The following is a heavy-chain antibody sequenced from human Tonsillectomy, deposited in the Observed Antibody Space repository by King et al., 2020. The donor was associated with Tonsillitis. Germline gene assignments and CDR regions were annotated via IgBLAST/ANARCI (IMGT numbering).Heavy chain of an antibody. CDR3: ARDPGYYDSGNDAFDI. V-gene: IGHV3-21*01. J-gene: IGHJ3*02. CDR2: ISSSSRYI. D-gene: IGHD3-22*01. Sequence: QLVQSGGGLVKPGGSLRLSCAASGFTFSSYSRNWVRQAPGKGLEWVSSISSSSRYIYYADSVKGRFTISRDNAKNSLYLQMNSLRAEDTAVYYCARDPGYYDSGNDAFDIWGQGTMVTVSS. CDR1: GFTFSSYS.